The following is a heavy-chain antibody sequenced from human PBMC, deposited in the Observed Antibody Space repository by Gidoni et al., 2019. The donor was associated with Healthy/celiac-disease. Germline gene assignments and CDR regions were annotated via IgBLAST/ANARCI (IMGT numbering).Heavy chain of an antibody. CDR1: GGSIRSGSYY. J-gene: IGHJ6*02. V-gene: IGHV4-61*02. CDR3: ARTSQTGLRFLDV. Sequence: QVQLQESGPGLVKPSQTLSLTCTVSGGSIRSGSYYWSWIRQPAGKGLEWIGRIYTSGSTNYNPSLKSRVTISVDTSKNQFSLKLSSVTAADTAVYYCARTSQTGLRFLDVWGQGTTVTVSS. D-gene: IGHD3-16*01. CDR2: IYTSGST.